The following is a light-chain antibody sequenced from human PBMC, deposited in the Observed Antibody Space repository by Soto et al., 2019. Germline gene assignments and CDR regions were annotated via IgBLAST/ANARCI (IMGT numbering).Light chain of an antibody. Sequence: QSALTQPPSVSGSPGQSVTISCTGTSSDVGGYDYVSWYQQHPGKAPKLLIYDVTKRPSGVPDRFSGSKSGNTASLTISGLQAEDEADYYCCSYESTNTLVLGGGTKVTVL. J-gene: IGLJ2*01. CDR1: SSDVGGYDY. CDR3: CSYESTNTLV. CDR2: DVT. V-gene: IGLV2-11*01.